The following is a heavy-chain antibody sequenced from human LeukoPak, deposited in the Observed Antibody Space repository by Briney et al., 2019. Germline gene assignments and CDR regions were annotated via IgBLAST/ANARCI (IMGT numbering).Heavy chain of an antibody. Sequence: GGSLRLSCAASGFTFSSYAMSWVRQAPGKGLEWVSAISGSGGSTYYADSVKGRFTISRDNAKNSLYLQMNSLRAEDTAVYYCAPRVDGVIIFDYWGQGTLVTVSS. CDR2: ISGSGGST. CDR1: GFTFSSYA. V-gene: IGHV3-23*01. CDR3: APRVDGVIIFDY. D-gene: IGHD3-3*01. J-gene: IGHJ4*02.